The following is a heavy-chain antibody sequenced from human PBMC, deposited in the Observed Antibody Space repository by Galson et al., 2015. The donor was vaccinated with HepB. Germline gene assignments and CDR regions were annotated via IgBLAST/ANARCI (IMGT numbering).Heavy chain of an antibody. CDR3: ARVSSFWSGSGSYAFDI. CDR2: IYSGGST. Sequence: SLRLSCAASGFTVSSNYMSWVRQAPGKGLEWVSVIYSGGSTYYADSVKGRFTISRHNSKHPLYLQMNSLRAEDTAVYYCARVSSFWSGSGSYAFDIWGQGTMVTVSS. V-gene: IGHV3-53*04. D-gene: IGHD3-10*01. CDR1: GFTVSSNY. J-gene: IGHJ3*02.